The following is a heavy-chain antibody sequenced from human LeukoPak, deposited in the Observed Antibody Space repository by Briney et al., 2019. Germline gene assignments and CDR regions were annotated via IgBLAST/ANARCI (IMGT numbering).Heavy chain of an antibody. J-gene: IGHJ6*03. Sequence: GGSLRLSCAASGFTFSSYWMHWVRQAPGKGLVWVSRIKSDGSSTIYADSVKGRFTISRDNAKNTLYLQMNSLRSEDTAVYYCARVGCSSTSCYNDYYYYMDVWGKGNPGHRLL. CDR1: GFTFSSYW. D-gene: IGHD2-2*02. CDR3: ARVGCSSTSCYNDYYYYMDV. CDR2: IKSDGSST. V-gene: IGHV3-74*01.